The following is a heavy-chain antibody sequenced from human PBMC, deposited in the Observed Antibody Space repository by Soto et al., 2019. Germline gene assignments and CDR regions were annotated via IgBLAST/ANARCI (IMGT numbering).Heavy chain of an antibody. D-gene: IGHD5-18*01. J-gene: IGHJ4*02. CDR1: GFTFNDYW. Sequence: EVQLVESGGGLVQPGGSLRLSCEASGFTFNDYWMHWVRQVPGKGLAWVSRIKSDGSSTSYADSVKGRFTISRDNAKNTLYLQMNSLSDDDSAVYYCARGGTYNYGPRGSRVADFWGQGTLVTVSS. V-gene: IGHV3-74*01. CDR2: IKSDGSST. CDR3: ARGGTYNYGPRGSRVADF.